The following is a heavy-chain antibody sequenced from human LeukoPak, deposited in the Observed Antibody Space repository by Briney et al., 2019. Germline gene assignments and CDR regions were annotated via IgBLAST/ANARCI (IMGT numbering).Heavy chain of an antibody. CDR1: GGTFSSYD. V-gene: IGHV1-69*06. Sequence: SVKVSCKASGGTFSSYDISWVRQAPGQGLEWMGGIMPMFGKANYAQKFQGRVTTTADKATSTAYMELSSLRSEDTAVYYCARAQYSDYVLHNWFDSWGQGTLVTVSS. J-gene: IGHJ5*01. D-gene: IGHD5-12*01. CDR3: ARAQYSDYVLHNWFDS. CDR2: IMPMFGKA.